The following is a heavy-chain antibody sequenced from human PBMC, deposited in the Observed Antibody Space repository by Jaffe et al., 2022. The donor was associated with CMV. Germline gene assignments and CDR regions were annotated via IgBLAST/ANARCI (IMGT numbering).Heavy chain of an antibody. J-gene: IGHJ6*02. D-gene: IGHD3-16*02. CDR2: ISAYNGNT. V-gene: IGHV1-18*01. CDR3: ATKDGLSKYYYYYYGMDV. Sequence: QVQLVQSGAEVKKPGASVKVSCKASGYTFTSYGISWVRQAPGQGLEWMGWISAYNGNTNYAQKLQGRVTMTTDTSTSTAYMELRSLRSDDTAVYYCATKDGLSKYYYYYYGMDVWGQGTTVTVSS. CDR1: GYTFTSYG.